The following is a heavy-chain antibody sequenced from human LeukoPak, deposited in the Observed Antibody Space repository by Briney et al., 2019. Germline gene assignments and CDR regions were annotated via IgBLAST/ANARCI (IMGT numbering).Heavy chain of an antibody. Sequence: SETLSLTCAVYGGSFSGYYWRWIRQPPGKGLEWMGEINHSGSTNYNPSLKSRVTISVDTSKNQFSLKLSSVTAADTAVYYCARGLGTVVVIAATPNGMDVWGQGTTVTVSS. CDR1: GGSFSGYY. V-gene: IGHV4-34*01. J-gene: IGHJ6*02. CDR3: ARGLGTVVVIAATPNGMDV. CDR2: INHSGST. D-gene: IGHD2-15*01.